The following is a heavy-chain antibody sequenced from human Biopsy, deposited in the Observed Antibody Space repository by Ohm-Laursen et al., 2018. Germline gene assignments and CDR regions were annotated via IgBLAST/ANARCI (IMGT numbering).Heavy chain of an antibody. D-gene: IGHD1-7*01. CDR3: GRAVRNQLLTDP. CDR1: GYTFTSYD. J-gene: IGHJ5*02. CDR2: LNPVRGNS. Sequence: SVKASCKPSGYTFTSYDITWVRQASGPGPEWIGWLNPVRGNSNFGQKFRGRVTVTSDTSVSTAYKELSGLTSDDTATYYCGRAVRNQLLTDPWGQGTLVTVTS. V-gene: IGHV1-8*01.